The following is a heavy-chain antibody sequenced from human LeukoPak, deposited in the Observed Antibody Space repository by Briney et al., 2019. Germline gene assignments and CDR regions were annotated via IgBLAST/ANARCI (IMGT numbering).Heavy chain of an antibody. CDR1: GGSISSYY. CDR3: ARGPTESMVRGVITGKFDY. J-gene: IGHJ4*02. Sequence: PSETVSLTCTVSGGSISSYYWSWIRQPAGKGLEWIGRIYTSGSTNYNPSLKSRVTMSVDTSKNQFSLKLSSVTAADTAVYGCARGPTESMVRGVITGKFDYWGQGTLVTVSS. D-gene: IGHD3-10*01. CDR2: IYTSGST. V-gene: IGHV4-4*07.